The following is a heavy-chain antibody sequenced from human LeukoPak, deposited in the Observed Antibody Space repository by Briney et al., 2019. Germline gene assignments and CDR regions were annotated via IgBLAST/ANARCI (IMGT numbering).Heavy chain of an antibody. CDR1: GGSFSGYY. J-gene: IGHJ3*02. CDR2: INHSGST. D-gene: IGHD6-13*01. V-gene: IGHV4-34*01. CDR3: ARTPARRLAVAGRGFGAFDI. Sequence: SETLSLTCAVYGGSFSGYYWSWIRQPPGKGLEWIGEINHSGSTNYNPSLKSRVTISVDTSKNQFSLKLSSVTAADTAVYYCARTPARRLAVAGRGFGAFDIWGQGTMVTVSS.